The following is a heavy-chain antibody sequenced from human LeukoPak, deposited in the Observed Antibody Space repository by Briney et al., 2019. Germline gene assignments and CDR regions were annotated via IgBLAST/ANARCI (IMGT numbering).Heavy chain of an antibody. V-gene: IGHV4-38-2*02. CDR3: ARTYDRGQGPRDY. D-gene: IGHD3-22*01. CDR2: IYHSGST. J-gene: IGHJ4*02. CDR1: GGSISGYY. Sequence: PSETLSLTCTVSGGSISGYYWGWIRQPPGKGLEWIGSIYHSGSTYYNPSLKSRVTISVDTSKNQFSLKLSSVTAADTAVYYCARTYDRGQGPRDYWGQGTLVTVSS.